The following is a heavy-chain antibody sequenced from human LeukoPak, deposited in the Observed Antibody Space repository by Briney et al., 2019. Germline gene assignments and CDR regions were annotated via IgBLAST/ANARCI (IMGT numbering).Heavy chain of an antibody. D-gene: IGHD4-11*01. V-gene: IGHV5-51*01. CDR3: ARRAPDYNKAFDI. CDR1: GYSFTNYW. J-gene: IGHJ3*02. CDR2: IYPGNSDT. Sequence: GESLKISCEGSGYSFTNYWIGWVRQMPGKGLERMGIIYPGNSDTRYSPSFQGQFTFSADKSTGTAYLQWSSLKASDTAIYYCARRAPDYNKAFDIWGQGTVVSVSS.